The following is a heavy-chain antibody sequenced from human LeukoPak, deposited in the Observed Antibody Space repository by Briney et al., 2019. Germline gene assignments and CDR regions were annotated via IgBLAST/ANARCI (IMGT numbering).Heavy chain of an antibody. CDR3: AREVAVAGASNHDAFDI. CDR1: GDSVSSNSAA. Sequence: SQTLSLTCAISGDSVSSNSAAWNWIRQSPSRGLEWLGRTYYRSKWYNDYAVSVKSRITINPDTSKNQFSLQLNSVTPEDTAVYYCAREVAVAGASNHDAFDIWGQGTMVTVSS. V-gene: IGHV6-1*01. CDR2: TYYRSKWYN. J-gene: IGHJ3*02. D-gene: IGHD6-19*01.